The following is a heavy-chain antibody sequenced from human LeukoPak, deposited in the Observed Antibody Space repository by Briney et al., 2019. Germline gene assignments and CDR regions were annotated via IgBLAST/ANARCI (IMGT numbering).Heavy chain of an antibody. Sequence: PSQTLSLTCVISGDSVSNNAWNWVRQTPSGGLECLGRTYYNSKWYNDYAESVKSRISISPDTSKNQFSLQLSSVTPEDTAVYYCARGWTRDGFNIWSQGTMVTVSS. D-gene: IGHD3/OR15-3a*01. V-gene: IGHV6-1*01. CDR2: TYYNSKWYN. CDR3: ARGWTRDGFNI. CDR1: GDSVSNNA. J-gene: IGHJ3*02.